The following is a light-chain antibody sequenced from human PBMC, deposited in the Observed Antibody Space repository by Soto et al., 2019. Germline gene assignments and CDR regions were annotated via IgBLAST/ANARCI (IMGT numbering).Light chain of an antibody. J-gene: IGKJ4*01. CDR1: QTIGSW. V-gene: IGKV1-5*03. CDR3: QQYNSYPLT. CDR2: KAS. Sequence: IQMTQSPSTLSASLGDRDTITCRARQTIGSWLAWYQQKLRQAPKLLIYKASSLESAVPSRFSGSGSGTEFTLTISGLQPDDFATYYCQQYNSYPLTFGGGTKVDI.